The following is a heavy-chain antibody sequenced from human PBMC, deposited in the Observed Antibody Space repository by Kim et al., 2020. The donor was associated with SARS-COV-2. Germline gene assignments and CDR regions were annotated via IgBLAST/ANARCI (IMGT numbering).Heavy chain of an antibody. D-gene: IGHD5-12*01. CDR3: ARGGRSGYDYPFDP. V-gene: IGHV1-69*01. J-gene: IGHJ5*02. Sequence: AQKFQGRVAITADESTSTAYMELSSLRSEDTAVYYCARGGRSGYDYPFDPWGQGTLVTVSS.